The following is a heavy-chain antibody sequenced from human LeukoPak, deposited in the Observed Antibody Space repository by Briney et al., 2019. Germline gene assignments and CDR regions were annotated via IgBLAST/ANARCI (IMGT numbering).Heavy chain of an antibody. CDR2: IYYSGST. D-gene: IGHD6-6*01. CDR3: ARVGSSSFDY. CDR1: GGSISSSSYY. Sequence: SETLSLACTVSGGSISSSSYYWGWIRQPPGKGLEWIGSIYYSGSTYYNPSLKSRVTISVDTSKNQFSLKLSSVTAADTAVYYCARVGSSSFDYWGQGTLVTVSS. J-gene: IGHJ4*02. V-gene: IGHV4-39*07.